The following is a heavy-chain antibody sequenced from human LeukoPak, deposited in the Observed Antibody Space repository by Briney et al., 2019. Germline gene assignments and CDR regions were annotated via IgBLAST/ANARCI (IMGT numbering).Heavy chain of an antibody. CDR3: ARGGRSSGWYYFDY. CDR1: GGSISS. D-gene: IGHD6-19*01. V-gene: IGHV4-61*08. Sequence: SETLSLTCTVSGGSISSFYWSWFYWSWIRQPPGKGLEWIGYIYFSGSTNYNPSLKSRVTISVDTSKNQFSLKLSSVTAADTAVYYCARGGRSSGWYYFDYWGQGTLVTVSS. CDR2: IYFSGST. J-gene: IGHJ4*02.